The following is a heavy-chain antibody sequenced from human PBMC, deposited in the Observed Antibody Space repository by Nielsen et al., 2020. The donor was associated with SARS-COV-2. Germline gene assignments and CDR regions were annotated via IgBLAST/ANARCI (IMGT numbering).Heavy chain of an antibody. Sequence: GESLKISCGASGFTFSSYWMSWVRQAPGKGLEWVANIKQDGSEKYYVDSVKGRFTISRDNAKNSLYLQMNSLRAEDTAVYYCARAVYSGSYWAGYWGQGTLVTVSS. CDR1: GFTFSSYW. D-gene: IGHD1-26*01. J-gene: IGHJ4*02. V-gene: IGHV3-7*01. CDR3: ARAVYSGSYWAGY. CDR2: IKQDGSEK.